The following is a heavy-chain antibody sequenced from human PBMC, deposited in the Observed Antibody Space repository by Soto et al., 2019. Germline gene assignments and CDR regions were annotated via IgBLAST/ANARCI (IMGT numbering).Heavy chain of an antibody. V-gene: IGHV4-30-4*01. CDR2: IYYSGTS. Sequence: PPGKGLEWIGNIYYSGTSYYNPSLKTRLIVSLDTSKNQFSLTLNSMTAADTAVYYCARTQFYSGSENYRNHMFDP. J-gene: IGHJ5*02. CDR3: ARTQFYSGSENYRNHMFDP. D-gene: IGHD3-10*01.